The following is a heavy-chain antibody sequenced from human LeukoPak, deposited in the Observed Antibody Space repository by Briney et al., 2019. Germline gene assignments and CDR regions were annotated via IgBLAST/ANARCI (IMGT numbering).Heavy chain of an antibody. CDR3: AKDYYGPSGGIDY. CDR2: IWYDGSNK. J-gene: IGHJ4*02. V-gene: IGHV3-33*06. CDR1: GFTFSSYG. D-gene: IGHD3-10*01. Sequence: GGSLRLSCAASGFTFSSYGMHWVRQAPGKGLEWVAVIWYDGSNKYYADSVKGRFTIFRDNSKNTLYLQMNSLRAEDTAVYYCAKDYYGPSGGIDYWGQGTLVTVSS.